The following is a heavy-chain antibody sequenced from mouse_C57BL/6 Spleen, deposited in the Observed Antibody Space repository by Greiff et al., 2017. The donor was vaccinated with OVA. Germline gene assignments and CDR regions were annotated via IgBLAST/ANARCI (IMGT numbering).Heavy chain of an antibody. CDR3: ARSTTRWYFDV. CDR2: IYPGDGDT. J-gene: IGHJ1*03. V-gene: IGHV1-80*01. Sequence: QVQLKQSGAELVKPGASVKISCKASGYAFSSYWMNWVKQRPGKGLEWIGQIYPGDGDTNYNGKFKGKATLTADKSSSTAYMQLSSLTSEDSAVYFCARSTTRWYFDVWGTGTTVTVSS. D-gene: IGHD1-1*01. CDR1: GYAFSSYW.